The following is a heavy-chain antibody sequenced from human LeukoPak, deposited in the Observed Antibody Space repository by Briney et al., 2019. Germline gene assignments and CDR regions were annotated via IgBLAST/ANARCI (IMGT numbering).Heavy chain of an antibody. CDR2: INPNSGGT. D-gene: IGHD3-16*01. CDR3: AREELHSEKGEVDFDY. V-gene: IGHV1-2*02. Sequence: GASVKVSCKASRYTFTGYYMHWVRQAPGQGLEWMGWINPNSGGTNYAQKFQGRVTMTRDTPISTAYMELSRLRSDDTAVYYCAREELHSEKGEVDFDYWGQGTLVTVSS. J-gene: IGHJ4*02. CDR1: RYTFTGYY.